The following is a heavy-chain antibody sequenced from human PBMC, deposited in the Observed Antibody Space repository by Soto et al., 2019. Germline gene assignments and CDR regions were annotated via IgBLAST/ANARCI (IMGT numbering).Heavy chain of an antibody. V-gene: IGHV1-69*12. CDR3: ARALKELRLNNYYYYGMDV. J-gene: IGHJ6*02. CDR1: GGTFSSYA. Sequence: QVQLVQSGAEVKKPGSSVKVSCKASGGTFSSYAISWVRQAPGQGLEWMGGIIPIFGTANYAQKFQGRVTITADESTSTAYMELSSLRSEDTAVYYCARALKELRLNNYYYYGMDVWGQGTTVTVSS. CDR2: IIPIFGTA. D-gene: IGHD1-7*01.